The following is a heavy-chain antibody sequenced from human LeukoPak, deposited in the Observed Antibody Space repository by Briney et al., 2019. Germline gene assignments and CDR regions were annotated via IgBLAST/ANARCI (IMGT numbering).Heavy chain of an antibody. J-gene: IGHJ3*02. Sequence: GGSLRLSCAASGFTFSSYWMHWVRQAPGKGLVWVSRINSDGSSTSCADSVKGRFTISRDNAKNTLYLQMNSLRAEDTAVYYCARYTVSRAFDIWGQGTMVTVSS. V-gene: IGHV3-74*01. D-gene: IGHD4-17*01. CDR3: ARYTVSRAFDI. CDR1: GFTFSSYW. CDR2: INSDGSST.